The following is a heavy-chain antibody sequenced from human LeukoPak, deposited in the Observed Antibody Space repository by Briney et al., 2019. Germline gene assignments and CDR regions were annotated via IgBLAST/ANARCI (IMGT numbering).Heavy chain of an antibody. J-gene: IGHJ4*02. D-gene: IGHD6-6*01. CDR1: GFTFSSYG. V-gene: IGHV3-30*02. CDR2: IWYDGSNK. CDR3: AEAGEYSSSGGIDY. Sequence: PGGSLRLSCAASGFTFSSYGMHWVRQAPGKGLEWVAVIWYDGSNKYYADSVKGRFTISRDNSKNTLYLQMNSLRAEDTAVYYCAEAGEYSSSGGIDYWGQGTLVTVSS.